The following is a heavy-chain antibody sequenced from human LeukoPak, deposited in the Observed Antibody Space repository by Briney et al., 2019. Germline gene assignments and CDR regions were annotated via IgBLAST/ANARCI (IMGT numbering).Heavy chain of an antibody. Sequence: SVKVSCKASGFTFTSSAMQWVRQARGQRLEWIGWIVVGSGNTNYAQKFQERVTITRDMSTSTAYMELSSLRSEDTAVYYCARGKRVAGANYYYYYYMDVWGKGTTVTVSS. V-gene: IGHV1-58*02. CDR3: ARGKRVAGANYYYYYYMDV. D-gene: IGHD6-19*01. CDR2: IVVGSGNT. J-gene: IGHJ6*03. CDR1: GFTFTSSA.